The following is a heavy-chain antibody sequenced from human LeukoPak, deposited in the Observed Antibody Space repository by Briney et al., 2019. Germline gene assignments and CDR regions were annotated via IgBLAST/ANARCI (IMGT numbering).Heavy chain of an antibody. CDR3: AREITRDTAMAP. Sequence: GGSLRLSCAASGFTFSSYAMHWVRQAPGKGLEWVAVISYDGSNKYYADSVKGRFTISRDNSKNTLYLQMNSLRAEDTAVYYCAREITRDTAMAPWGQGTLVTVSS. D-gene: IGHD5-18*01. CDR2: ISYDGSNK. J-gene: IGHJ5*02. V-gene: IGHV3-30-3*01. CDR1: GFTFSSYA.